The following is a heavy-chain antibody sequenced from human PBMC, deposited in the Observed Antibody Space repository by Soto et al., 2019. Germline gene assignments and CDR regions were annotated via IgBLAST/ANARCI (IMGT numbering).Heavy chain of an antibody. CDR3: ARHEYCSGGSCPYYFDY. V-gene: IGHV5-10-1*01. CDR1: GYSFTSYW. J-gene: IGHJ4*02. CDR2: IDPSDSYT. Sequence: PGESLKISCKGSGYSFTSYWISWVRQMPGKGLEWMGRIDPSDSYTNYSPSFQGHVTILADKSISTAYLQWSSLKASDTAMYYCARHEYCSGGSCPYYFDYWGQGTLVTVS. D-gene: IGHD2-15*01.